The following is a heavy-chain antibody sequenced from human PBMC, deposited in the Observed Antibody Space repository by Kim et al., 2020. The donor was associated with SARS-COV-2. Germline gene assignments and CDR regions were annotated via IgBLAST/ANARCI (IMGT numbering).Heavy chain of an antibody. CDR2: ISFDGSNK. Sequence: GGSLRLSCAASGFTFSSYAMHWVRQAPGKGLEWVAVISFDGSNKYYADSVKGRFTISRDNSKNTLYLQMNSLRTEDTAVYYCARDLSHDYGDYGPHYWGQGTLVTVSS. J-gene: IGHJ4*02. CDR1: GFTFSSYA. CDR3: ARDLSHDYGDYGPHY. D-gene: IGHD4-17*01. V-gene: IGHV3-30-3*01.